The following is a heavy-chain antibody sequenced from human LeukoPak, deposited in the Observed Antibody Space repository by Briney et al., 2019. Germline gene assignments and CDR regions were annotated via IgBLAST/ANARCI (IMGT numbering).Heavy chain of an antibody. CDR1: GFTFSSYN. CDR2: VSSSSSPI. CDR3: ARVGRGTYQGDY. J-gene: IGHJ4*02. V-gene: IGHV3-48*04. D-gene: IGHD1-26*01. Sequence: GGSLRLSCAASGFTFSSYNMNWVRQAPGKGLEWVSYVSSSSSPIYYADSVKGRFTISRDNAKNSLYLQMNSLRAEDTAVYYCARVGRGTYQGDYWGQGTLVAVSS.